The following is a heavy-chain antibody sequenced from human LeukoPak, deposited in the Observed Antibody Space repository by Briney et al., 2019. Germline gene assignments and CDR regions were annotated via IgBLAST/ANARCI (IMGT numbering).Heavy chain of an antibody. CDR1: GGSISSYY. Sequence: SETLSLTCTVSGGSISSYYWAWIRQPPGKGLGLEWIGYIYYSGGTNYNPSLKSRVTISIDTSKNQVSLKLSSVTAADTAVYYCARQGVHGDPGFDYWGQGTLVTVSS. V-gene: IGHV4-59*08. D-gene: IGHD4-17*01. CDR3: ARQGVHGDPGFDY. CDR2: IYYSGGT. J-gene: IGHJ4*02.